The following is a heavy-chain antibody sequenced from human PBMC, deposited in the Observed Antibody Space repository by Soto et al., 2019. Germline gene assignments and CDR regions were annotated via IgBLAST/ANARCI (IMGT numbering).Heavy chain of an antibody. CDR3: ARGTIITMVRGANRGGYFDY. Sequence: QVQLVQSGAEVKKPGSSVKVSCKASGGTFSSYAISWVRQAPGQGLEWMGGIIPIFGTANYAQKFQGRVTSTADESTITAYMELSSLRSEDTAVYYCARGTIITMVRGANRGGYFDYWGQGTLVTVSS. J-gene: IGHJ4*02. V-gene: IGHV1-69*01. CDR1: GGTFSSYA. D-gene: IGHD3-10*01. CDR2: IIPIFGTA.